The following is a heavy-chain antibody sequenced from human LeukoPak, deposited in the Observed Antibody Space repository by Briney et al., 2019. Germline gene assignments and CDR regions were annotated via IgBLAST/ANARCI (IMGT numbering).Heavy chain of an antibody. CDR2: IYYSGST. D-gene: IGHD3-10*01. J-gene: IGHJ4*02. CDR1: GGSISSSSYY. Sequence: SETLSLTCSVSGGSISSSSYYWGWIRQSPGKGLEWIGSIYYSGSTYYNPSLKSRVTISVDTSKNQFSLKLSSVTAADTAVYYCASGLNDSGDFWGQGTLVTVSS. CDR3: ASGLNDSGDF. V-gene: IGHV4-39*07.